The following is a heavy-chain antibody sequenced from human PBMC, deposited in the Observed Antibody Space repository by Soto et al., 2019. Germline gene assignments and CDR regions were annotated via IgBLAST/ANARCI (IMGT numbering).Heavy chain of an antibody. CDR1: GGSISRYY. CDR2: IYYSGST. V-gene: IGHV4-59*08. CDR3: ARNNTEWYNAEYYNYFIMDV. D-gene: IGHD1-20*01. J-gene: IGHJ6*02. Sequence: PSETLALTCTVSGGSISRYYLSWIRQPPGKGLEWIGYIYYSGSTNDNPSLESRVTIAVDTSQNQFSLKVTSVAAPDTAVYFCARNNTEWYNAEYYNYFIMDVWGQGTTVTASS.